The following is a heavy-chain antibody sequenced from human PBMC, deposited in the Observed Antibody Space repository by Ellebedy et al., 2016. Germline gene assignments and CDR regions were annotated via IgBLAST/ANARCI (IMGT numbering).Heavy chain of an antibody. V-gene: IGHV3-23*01. J-gene: IGHJ6*02. CDR1: GFTFRNYA. Sequence: GGSLRLSXAASGFTFRNYAMSWVRQAPGKGLEWVSTISTSADSTYYADSVKGRFTISRDNSKNTLYLHMNSLRAEETAVDHGARCRPAYSSGWYVGGDLGGMDVWGQGTTVTVSS. D-gene: IGHD6-19*01. CDR2: ISTSADST. CDR3: ARCRPAYSSGWYVGGDLGGMDV.